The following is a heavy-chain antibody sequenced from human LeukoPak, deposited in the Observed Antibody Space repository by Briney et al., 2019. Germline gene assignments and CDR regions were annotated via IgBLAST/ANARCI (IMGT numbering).Heavy chain of an antibody. Sequence: GGSLRLSCAASGFIFSSYGMHWVRQGPGKGLEWVAVISYDGSNKYYADSVEGQFAISRDNSKSTLYLQMNSLRAEDTAVYYCAKDDRLFGGNDYWGQGTLVTVSS. J-gene: IGHJ4*02. D-gene: IGHD4-23*01. CDR2: ISYDGSNK. V-gene: IGHV3-30*18. CDR3: AKDDRLFGGNDY. CDR1: GFIFSSYG.